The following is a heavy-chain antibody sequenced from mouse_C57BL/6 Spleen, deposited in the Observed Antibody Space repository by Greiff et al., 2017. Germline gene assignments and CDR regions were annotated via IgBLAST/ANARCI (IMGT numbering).Heavy chain of an antibody. CDR3: ARGIYYYGSSHWYFDV. CDR1: GYTFTSYW. Sequence: QVQLQQPGTELVKPGASVKLSCKASGYTFTSYWMHWVKQRPGQGLEWIGNINPRNGGTNYNEKFKSKATLTVDKSSSTAYMQLSSLTSEDSAVYYCARGIYYYGSSHWYFDVWGTGTTVTVSS. D-gene: IGHD1-1*01. CDR2: INPRNGGT. V-gene: IGHV1-53*01. J-gene: IGHJ1*03.